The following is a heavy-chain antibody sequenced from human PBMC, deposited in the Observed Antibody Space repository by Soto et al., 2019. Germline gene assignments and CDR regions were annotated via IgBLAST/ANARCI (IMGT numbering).Heavy chain of an antibody. V-gene: IGHV1-18*01. D-gene: IGHD3-22*01. CDR1: GYTFTSYG. CDR3: ARPYYDSSGHYYYYGMDV. J-gene: IGHJ6*02. Sequence: ASVKVSCKASGYTFTSYGISWVRQAPGQGLEWMGWISAYNGFTNYAQKFQGRVTMTTDTSTNTAYMELRSLRSDDTALYYCARPYYDSSGHYYYYGMDVWGQGTTVTVSS. CDR2: ISAYNGFT.